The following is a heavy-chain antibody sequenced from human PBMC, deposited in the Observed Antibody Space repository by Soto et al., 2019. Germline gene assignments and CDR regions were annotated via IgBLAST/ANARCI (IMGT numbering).Heavy chain of an antibody. CDR2: IFWDDDK. D-gene: IGHD2-2*01. CDR3: AHRGRHWSGTNCYHSFDS. V-gene: IGHV2-5*02. Sequence: QITLMESGPTLVKPTQTLTLTCTFSGFSLSTSGVGVGWIRQPPGKALECLAVIFWDDDKRYSPSLQSRLTITKDTSRNQVVLTMANMDPVDTATYYCAHRGRHWSGTNCYHSFDSWGQGTLVTVSS. J-gene: IGHJ5*01. CDR1: GFSLSTSGVG.